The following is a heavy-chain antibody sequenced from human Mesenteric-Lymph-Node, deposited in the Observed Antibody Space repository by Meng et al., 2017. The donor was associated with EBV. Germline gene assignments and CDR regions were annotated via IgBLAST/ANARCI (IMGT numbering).Heavy chain of an antibody. CDR2: ISPYSGKT. V-gene: IGHV1-18*01. CDR3: AREGEEGNWFDP. CDR1: GYSSTTYG. Sequence: VQLPQAGPEVKKPGGSVKVSCKTSGYSSTTYGISWVRQAPGQGLEWMGWISPYSGKTEYAQKFQGRVIMTRDTSTSTVYMELRSLTSDDTAMYYCAREGEEGNWFDPWGQGTLVTVSS. J-gene: IGHJ5*02. D-gene: IGHD3-16*01.